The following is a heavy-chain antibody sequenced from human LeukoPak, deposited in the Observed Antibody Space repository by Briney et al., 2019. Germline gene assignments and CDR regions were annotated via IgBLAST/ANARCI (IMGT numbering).Heavy chain of an antibody. J-gene: IGHJ4*02. CDR3: ARGGEAFCGGDCHRNFDY. CDR1: GFTVSSNY. Sequence: GGSLRLSCAASGFTVSSNYMSWVRQAPGKGLEWVSVIYSGGSTYYADSVKGRFTISRDNSKNTLYLQMNSLTAEDTAVYYCARGGEAFCGGDCHRNFDYWGQGTLVTVSS. D-gene: IGHD2-21*02. V-gene: IGHV3-53*01. CDR2: IYSGGST.